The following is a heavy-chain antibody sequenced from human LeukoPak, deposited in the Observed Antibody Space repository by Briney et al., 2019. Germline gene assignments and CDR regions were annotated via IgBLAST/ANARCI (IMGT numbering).Heavy chain of an antibody. Sequence: GGFLIRSCADSGFKRSSDNMNWVRQAPGKGLEWVAVISSDGSTKYYADSVKGRFTISRDNSKNTLFLQMNSLRAEDTAVYYCARVSIFGVVIPPDFWGQGTLVTVSS. CDR3: ARVSIFGVVIPPDF. J-gene: IGHJ4*02. D-gene: IGHD3-3*02. CDR2: ISSDGSTK. CDR1: GFKRSSDN. V-gene: IGHV3-30*01.